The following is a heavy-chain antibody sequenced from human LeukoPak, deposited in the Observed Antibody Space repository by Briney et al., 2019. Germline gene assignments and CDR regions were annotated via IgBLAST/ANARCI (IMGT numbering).Heavy chain of an antibody. CDR2: IGTAGDT. D-gene: IGHD3-22*01. Sequence: PGGSLRLSCAACGFTFSSYDMHWVRQAAGKGLEWVSAIGTAGDTYYPGSVRGQFTISRENAKNSLYLQMNSLRAGDTAVYYCARVLYDSSGYYYSWFDPWGQGTLVTVSS. V-gene: IGHV3-13*03. J-gene: IGHJ5*02. CDR3: ARVLYDSSGYYYSWFDP. CDR1: GFTFSSYD.